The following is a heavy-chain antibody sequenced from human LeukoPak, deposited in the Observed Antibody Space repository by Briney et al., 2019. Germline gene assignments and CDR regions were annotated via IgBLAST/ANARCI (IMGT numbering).Heavy chain of an antibody. D-gene: IGHD1-26*01. CDR1: GFTFSNHG. J-gene: IGHJ4*02. Sequence: GGSLRLSCAASGFTFSNHGMHWVRQAPGKGLEWVAVIWYDGSNEYYAESVKGRFTISRDNSKNTLYLQVNSLRAEDTAVYYCARDRGSYYVDYRGQGTLVTVSS. V-gene: IGHV3-33*01. CDR3: ARDRGSYYVDY. CDR2: IWYDGSNE.